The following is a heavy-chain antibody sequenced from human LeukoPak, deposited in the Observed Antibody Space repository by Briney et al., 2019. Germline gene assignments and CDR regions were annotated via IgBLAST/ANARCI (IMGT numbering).Heavy chain of an antibody. Sequence: PGGSLRLSCAASGFTFSSYAMSWVRQAPGKGLEWVSAISGSGGSTYYADSVKGRFTIPRDNAENSLNLQMNNLRPEDTAMYYCARPLFGAISPGYWGQGTLVTVSS. CDR2: ISGSGGST. V-gene: IGHV3-23*01. CDR1: GFTFSSYA. J-gene: IGHJ4*02. D-gene: IGHD3-10*01. CDR3: ARPLFGAISPGY.